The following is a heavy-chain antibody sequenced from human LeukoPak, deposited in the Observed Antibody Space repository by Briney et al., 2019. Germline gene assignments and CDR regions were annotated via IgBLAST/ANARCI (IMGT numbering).Heavy chain of an antibody. V-gene: IGHV3-15*01. J-gene: IGHJ4*02. Sequence: GGSLRLSRAASRFTLSNAWMSWVRQAPGKGLEWVGRIKSKTDGGTTDYAAPVKGRFTISRDDSKNTLYLQMNSLKTEDTAVYYCSLDYDILTGYVFDYWGQGTLVTVSS. CDR3: SLDYDILTGYVFDY. D-gene: IGHD3-9*01. CDR2: IKSKTDGGTT. CDR1: RFTLSNAW.